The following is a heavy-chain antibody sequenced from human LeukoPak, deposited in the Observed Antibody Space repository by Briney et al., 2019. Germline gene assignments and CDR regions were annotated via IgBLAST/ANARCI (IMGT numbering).Heavy chain of an antibody. D-gene: IGHD5-18*01. Sequence: ESLKISCEGSGYSFTSYWIAWVRQMLGKGLEWMGIIYPGDSDTRYSPSFQGQVTISADKSISTAYLQWRSLKASDTAMYYCARQWYEDTAMVDYWGQGTLVTVSS. J-gene: IGHJ4*02. CDR1: GYSFTSYW. CDR3: ARQWYEDTAMVDY. CDR2: IYPGDSDT. V-gene: IGHV5-51*01.